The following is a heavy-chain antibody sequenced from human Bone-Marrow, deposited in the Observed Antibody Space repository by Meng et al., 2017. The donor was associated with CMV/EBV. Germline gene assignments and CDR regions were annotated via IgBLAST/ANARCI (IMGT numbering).Heavy chain of an antibody. CDR3: ARDIGVRIAARLIYYYGMDV. Sequence: GESLKISCAASGFTFSSYWMSWVRQAPGKGLEWVANIKQDGSEKYYVDSVKGRFTISRDNAKNSLYLQMNSLRAEDTAVYYCARDIGVRIAARLIYYYGMDVWGQGTTVTVYS. V-gene: IGHV3-7*01. CDR2: IKQDGSEK. J-gene: IGHJ6*02. D-gene: IGHD6-6*01. CDR1: GFTFSSYW.